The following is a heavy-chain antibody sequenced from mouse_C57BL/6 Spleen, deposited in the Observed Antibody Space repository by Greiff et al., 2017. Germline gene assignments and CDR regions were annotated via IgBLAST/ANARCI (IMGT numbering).Heavy chain of an antibody. Sequence: EVQLQQSGPGLVKPSQSLSLTCSVTGYSITSGYYWNWIRQFPGNKLEWMGYISYDGSNNYNPSLKNRISITRDTSKNQFFLKLNSVTTEDTATYYCAREYYGSSYEEVFDYWGQGTTLTVSS. CDR1: GYSITSGYY. V-gene: IGHV3-6*01. CDR2: ISYDGSN. CDR3: AREYYGSSYEEVFDY. D-gene: IGHD1-1*01. J-gene: IGHJ2*01.